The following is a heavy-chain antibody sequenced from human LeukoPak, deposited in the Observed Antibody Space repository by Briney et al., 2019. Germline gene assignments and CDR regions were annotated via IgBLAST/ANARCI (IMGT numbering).Heavy chain of an antibody. V-gene: IGHV3-33*01. CDR2: IWYDGRNK. J-gene: IGHJ4*02. CDR1: GFTFSSYG. CDR3: ARDFSLQLFDY. D-gene: IGHD5-24*01. Sequence: GGSLRLSCAASGFTFSSYGMHWVRQAPGKGLEWVAVIWYDGRNKHYADSVKGRFTISRDNARNTLFLQMNSLRAEDTAVYYCARDFSLQLFDYWGQGTLVTVFS.